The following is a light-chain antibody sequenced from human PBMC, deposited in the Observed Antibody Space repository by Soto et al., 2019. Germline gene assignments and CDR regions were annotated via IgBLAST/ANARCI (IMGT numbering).Light chain of an antibody. CDR2: DVS. Sequence: QSVLTQPASVSGSPGQSITISCTGTSSDVGGYNYVSWYQQHPGKAPKLMIYDVSKRPSGVSNRFSGSKSGNTASLTISGLQAEDEADYYCSSYTSSSIVVFGGGTKVTVL. CDR3: SSYTSSSIVV. V-gene: IGLV2-14*01. J-gene: IGLJ2*01. CDR1: SSDVGGYNY.